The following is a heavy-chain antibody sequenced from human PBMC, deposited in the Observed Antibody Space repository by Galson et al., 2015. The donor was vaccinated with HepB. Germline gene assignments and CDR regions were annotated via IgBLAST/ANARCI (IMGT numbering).Heavy chain of an antibody. D-gene: IGHD2-2*01. V-gene: IGHV1-69*04. CDR2: ITPILGIA. CDR1: GGTFSSYA. Sequence: SVKVSCKASGGTFSSYAISWVRQAPGQGLEWMGRITPILGIANYAQKFQGRVTITADKSTSTAYMELGSLRSEDTAVYYCVRSGSRCSSTSCSPYYYYMDVWGKGTTVTVSS. J-gene: IGHJ6*03. CDR3: VRSGSRCSSTSCSPYYYYMDV.